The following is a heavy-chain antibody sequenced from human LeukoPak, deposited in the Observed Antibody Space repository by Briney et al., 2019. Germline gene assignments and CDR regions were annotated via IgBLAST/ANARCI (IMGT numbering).Heavy chain of an antibody. Sequence: GGSQSLSYASSGFPLSTSAMTCVRRAPGKGLVWVSGITASGGSTHYADSGRVRLPISRDNSKNTLYLQVNSLRAEDTAIYYCSKDPCNGGSCYDYESDPWGQGTLVTVSS. CDR2: ITASGGST. V-gene: IGHV3-23*01. CDR1: GFPLSTSA. J-gene: IGHJ5*02. D-gene: IGHD2-15*01. CDR3: SKDPCNGGSCYDYESDP.